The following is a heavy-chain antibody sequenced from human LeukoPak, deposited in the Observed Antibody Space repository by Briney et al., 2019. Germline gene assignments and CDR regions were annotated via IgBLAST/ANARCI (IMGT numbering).Heavy chain of an antibody. CDR1: RYTFTGYY. CDR2: INPNSGGR. D-gene: IGHD5-12*01. CDR3: ARAYSGYEAFDY. J-gene: IGHJ4*02. Sequence: ASVRGSYTASRYTFTGYYMHWVRQAPGQGLELMGWINPNSGGRNYAQKFQGRVTMTRDTSTTYMELSRLTSDDTAVYYCARAYSGYEAFDYWGQGPLVTVSS. V-gene: IGHV1-2*02.